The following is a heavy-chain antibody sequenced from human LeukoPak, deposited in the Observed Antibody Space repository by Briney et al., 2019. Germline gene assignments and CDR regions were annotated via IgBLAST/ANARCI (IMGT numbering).Heavy chain of an antibody. CDR1: GYTFTSYG. D-gene: IGHD3-16*02. CDR3: ARDYVWGSYREYYFDY. CDR2: ISAYNGNT. V-gene: IGHV1-18*01. J-gene: IGHJ4*02. Sequence: GASVKVSFKASGYTFTSYGISWVRQAPGQGLEWMGWISAYNGNTNYAQKLQGRVTMTTDTSTSTAYMELRSLRSDDTAVYYCARDYVWGSYREYYFDYWGQGTLVTVSS.